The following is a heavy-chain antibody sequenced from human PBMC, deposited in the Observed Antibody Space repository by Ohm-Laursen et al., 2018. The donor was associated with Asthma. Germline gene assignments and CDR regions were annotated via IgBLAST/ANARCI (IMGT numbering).Heavy chain of an antibody. V-gene: IGHV3-30*03. Sequence: SSLRLSCAASGFTFSSYGIHWVRQAPGKGLEWVAVISSDGRSKFYTDSVKGRFTISRDNSKNTVYLQINSLRAEDTAVYYCARDVYHYDTYTSGYFDFWGQGTLVTVSS. D-gene: IGHD3-22*01. CDR2: ISSDGRSK. CDR1: GFTFSSYG. J-gene: IGHJ4*02. CDR3: ARDVYHYDTYTSGYFDF.